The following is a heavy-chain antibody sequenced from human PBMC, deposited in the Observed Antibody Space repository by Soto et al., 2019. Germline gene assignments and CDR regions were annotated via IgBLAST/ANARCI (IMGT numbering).Heavy chain of an antibody. CDR3: ARGTYYYDSSGYIRDY. CDR1: GFTVSSNY. J-gene: IGHJ4*02. V-gene: IGHV3-53*01. CDR2: IYSGGST. D-gene: IGHD3-22*01. Sequence: EVQLVESGGGLIQPGGSLRLSCAASGFTVSSNYMSWVRQAPGKGLEWVSVIYSGGSTYYADSVKGRFTISRDNSKNTLYLQMNSLRAEDTAVYYCARGTYYYDSSGYIRDYWGQGTLVTVSS.